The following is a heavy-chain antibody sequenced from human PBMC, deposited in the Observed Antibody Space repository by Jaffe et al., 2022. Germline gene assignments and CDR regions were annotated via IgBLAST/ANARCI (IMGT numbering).Heavy chain of an antibody. V-gene: IGHV1-46*01. J-gene: IGHJ4*02. D-gene: IGHD2-2*01. CDR1: GYTFTSYY. Sequence: QVQLVQSGAEVKKPGASVKVSCKASGYTFTSYYMHWVRQAPGQGLEWMGIINPSGGSTSYAQKFQGRVTMTRDTSTSTVYMELSSLRSEDTAVYYCARVWIGSVPAATGFDYWGQGTLVTVSS. CDR3: ARVWIGSVPAATGFDY. CDR2: INPSGGST.